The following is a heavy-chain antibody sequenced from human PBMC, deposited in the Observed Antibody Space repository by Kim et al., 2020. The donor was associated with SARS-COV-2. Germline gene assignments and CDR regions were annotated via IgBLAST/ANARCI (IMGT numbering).Heavy chain of an antibody. V-gene: IGHV1-18*04. CDR1: GYTFTSYG. CDR3: AREGIKQWLARVDYYYYGMDV. D-gene: IGHD6-19*01. Sequence: ASVKVSCKASGYTFTSYGISWVRQAPGQGLEWMGWISAYNGNTNYAQKLQGRVTMTTDTSTSTAYMELRSLRSDDTAVYYCAREGIKQWLARVDYYYYGMDVWGQETTVTVSS. J-gene: IGHJ6*02. CDR2: ISAYNGNT.